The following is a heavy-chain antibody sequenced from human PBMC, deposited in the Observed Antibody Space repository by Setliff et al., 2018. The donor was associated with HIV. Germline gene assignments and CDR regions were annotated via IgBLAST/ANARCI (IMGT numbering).Heavy chain of an antibody. CDR1: GYTFSEYA. V-gene: IGHV1-3*04. D-gene: IGHD2-2*01. CDR3: ARWCAAAGCYPAIYHFDS. Sequence: ASVKVSCKASGYTFSEYAIHWVRQAPGQRLEWMGRIDTDNGYRRYSPKLQGRVTITKDTSANTAYMELRGLRSEDTAVYYCARWCAAAGCYPAIYHFDSWGQGTLVPVSS. J-gene: IGHJ4*02. CDR2: IDTDNGYR.